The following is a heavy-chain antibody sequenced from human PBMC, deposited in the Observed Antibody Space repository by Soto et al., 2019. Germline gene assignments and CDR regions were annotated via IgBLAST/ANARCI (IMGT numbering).Heavy chain of an antibody. J-gene: IGHJ6*02. CDR3: ARSRIAAAGGMDV. CDR2: IDWDDDK. V-gene: IGHV2-70*04. CDR1: GFSLSTSGMR. Sequence: SGPTLVNPTQTLTLTCTFSGFSLSTSGMRVSWIRQPPGKALEWLARIDWDDDKFYSTPLKTRPTISKDTSKNQVVLTMTNMDPVDTATYYCARSRIAAAGGMDVWGQGTTVTVSS. D-gene: IGHD6-13*01.